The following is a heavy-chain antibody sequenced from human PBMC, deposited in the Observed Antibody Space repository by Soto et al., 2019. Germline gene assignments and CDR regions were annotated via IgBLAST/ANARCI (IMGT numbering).Heavy chain of an antibody. CDR2: ISYDGTSK. J-gene: IGHJ4*02. Sequence: QVQLVESGGGVVQPGRSLRLSCAASGFTFSSYAMHWVRQAPGKGLEWVAFISYDGTSKFYADSVKGRFTISRDNSKNTLDLQMNSLSVEDTALYYCATERDGFDYWGQGTLVTVSS. CDR3: ATERDGFDY. V-gene: IGHV3-30-3*01. CDR1: GFTFSSYA.